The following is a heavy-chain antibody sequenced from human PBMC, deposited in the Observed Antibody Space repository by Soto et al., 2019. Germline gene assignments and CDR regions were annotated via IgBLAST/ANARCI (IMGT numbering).Heavy chain of an antibody. CDR2: FDPEDGET. D-gene: IGHD1-26*01. CDR1: GYTLTELS. CDR3: ATGLVGATRITAFDY. J-gene: IGHJ4*02. V-gene: IGHV1-24*01. Sequence: ASVKVSCAVCGYTLTELSMHWVRQAPGKGLEWMGGFDPEDGETIYAQKFQGRVTMTEDTSTDTAYMELSSLRSEDTAVYYCATGLVGATRITAFDYWGQGTLVTVSS.